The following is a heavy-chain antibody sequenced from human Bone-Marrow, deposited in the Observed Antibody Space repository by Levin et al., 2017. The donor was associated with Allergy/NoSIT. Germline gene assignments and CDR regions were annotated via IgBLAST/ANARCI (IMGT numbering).Heavy chain of an antibody. CDR2: INTNTGNP. CDR1: GYTFTSYA. CDR3: ARDCISTSCYGSSGWFDP. J-gene: IGHJ5*02. D-gene: IGHD2-2*01. Sequence: ASVKVSCKASGYTFTSYAMNWVRQAPGQGLEWMGWINTNTGNPTYAQGFTGRFVFSLDTSVSTAYLQICSLKAEDTAVYYCARDCISTSCYGSSGWFDPWGQGTLVTVSS. V-gene: IGHV7-4-1*01.